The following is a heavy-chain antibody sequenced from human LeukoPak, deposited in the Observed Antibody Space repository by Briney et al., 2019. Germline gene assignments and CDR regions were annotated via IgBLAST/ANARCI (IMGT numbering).Heavy chain of an antibody. CDR2: INPNSGNT. J-gene: IGHJ4*02. V-gene: IGHV1-8*02. Sequence: ASVKVSCKASGYTFTGYYMHWVRQAPGQGLEWMGWINPNSGNTGYAQKFQGRVTMTRNTSISTAYMELSSLRSEDTAVYYCARAYTAIVLDYWGQGTLVTVSS. CDR1: GYTFTGYY. CDR3: ARAYTAIVLDY. D-gene: IGHD5-18*01.